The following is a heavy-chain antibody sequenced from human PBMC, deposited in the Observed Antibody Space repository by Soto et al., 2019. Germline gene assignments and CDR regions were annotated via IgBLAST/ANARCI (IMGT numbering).Heavy chain of an antibody. J-gene: IGHJ6*02. CDR3: ARGSNVLRFLEWRIGPSTQTDSYGMDV. CDR1: GGSFSVYY. D-gene: IGHD3-3*01. V-gene: IGHV4-34*01. Sequence: PSETLSLTCAVYGGSFSVYYWSWIRQPPGKGLEWIGEINHSGSTNYNPSLKSRVTISVDTSKNQFSLKLSSVTAADTAVYYCARGSNVLRFLEWRIGPSTQTDSYGMDVWGQGTTVTVSS. CDR2: INHSGST.